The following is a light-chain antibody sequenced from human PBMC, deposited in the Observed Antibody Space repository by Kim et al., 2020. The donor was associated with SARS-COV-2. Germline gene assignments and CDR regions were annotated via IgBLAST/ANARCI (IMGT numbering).Light chain of an antibody. V-gene: IGKV3-20*01. J-gene: IGKJ2*01. CDR3: QQYDTSPYT. CDR2: GAS. Sequence: LSPRGRVTLPCRASPSLSSTFLAWYQQRPGQAPSLLIYGASSRATGIPDRFSGSGSGTHFTLTIRRLEPEDFAVYYCQQYDTSPYTFGQGTKLEI. CDR1: PSLSSTF.